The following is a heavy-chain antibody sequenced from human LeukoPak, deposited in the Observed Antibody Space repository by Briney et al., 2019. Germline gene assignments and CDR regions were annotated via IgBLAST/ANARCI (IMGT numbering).Heavy chain of an antibody. CDR1: GFTFSSYG. CDR2: IWYDGSNK. CDR3: ARDPNSSGWYLWAIDY. V-gene: IGHV3-33*01. D-gene: IGHD6-19*01. Sequence: GGSLRLSCAASGFTFSSYGMHWVRQAPGKGLEWVAVIWYDGSNKYYADSVKGQFTISRDNSKNTLYLQINSLRAEDTAVYYCARDPNSSGWYLWAIDYWGQGTLVTVSS. J-gene: IGHJ4*02.